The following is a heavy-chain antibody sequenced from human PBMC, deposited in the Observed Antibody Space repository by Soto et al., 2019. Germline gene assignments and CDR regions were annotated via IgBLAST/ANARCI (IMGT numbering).Heavy chain of an antibody. D-gene: IGHD4-4*01. CDR3: ARESGALTVTRYNWFDP. J-gene: IGHJ5*02. Sequence: QVQLVESGGGVVQAGRSLRLSCAASGFTFSSYGMHWVRQAPGKGLDWVAVIWYDGSNKYYADSVKGRFTISRDNSKNTLYLQMNSLRAEDTAVYYCARESGALTVTRYNWFDPWGQGTLVTVSS. CDR2: IWYDGSNK. V-gene: IGHV3-33*01. CDR1: GFTFSSYG.